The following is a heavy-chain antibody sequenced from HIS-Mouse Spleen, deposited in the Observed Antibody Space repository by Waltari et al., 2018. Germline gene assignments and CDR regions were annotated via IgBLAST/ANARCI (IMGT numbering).Heavy chain of an antibody. V-gene: IGHV4-34*01. D-gene: IGHD7-27*01. CDR1: GGSFSGYY. Sequence: QVQLQQWGAGLLKPSETLSLTCAVYGGSFSGYYWSWIRQPPGKGLEWLGEINQSGSTNDNPSRTTRVTISVDPSKNQFSLKLSSVTAADTAVYYCARVRTGDPSYWYFDLWGRGTLVTVSS. CDR2: INQSGST. CDR3: ARVRTGDPSYWYFDL. J-gene: IGHJ2*01.